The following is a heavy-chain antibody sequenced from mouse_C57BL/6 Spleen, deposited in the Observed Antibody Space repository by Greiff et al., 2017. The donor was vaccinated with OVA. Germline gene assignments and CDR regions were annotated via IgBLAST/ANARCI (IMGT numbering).Heavy chain of an antibody. CDR3: AKTALYAMDY. CDR2: IWSGGST. D-gene: IGHD3-1*01. J-gene: IGHJ4*01. CDR1: GFSLTSYG. Sequence: VKLVESGPGLVQPSQSLSITCTVSGFSLTSYGVHWVRQPPGKGLEWLGVIWSGGSTDYNAAFISRLSISKDNSKSQVFFKMNSLQADDTAIYYCAKTALYAMDYWGQGTSVTVSS. V-gene: IGHV2-4*01.